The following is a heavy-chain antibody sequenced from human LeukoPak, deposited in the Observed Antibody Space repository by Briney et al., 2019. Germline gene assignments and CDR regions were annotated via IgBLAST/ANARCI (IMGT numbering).Heavy chain of an antibody. CDR2: ISSSSSSYI. Sequence: GGSLRLSCAASGFTFSSYSMNWVRQAPGKGLEWVSSISSSSSSYIYYADSVKGRFTISRDNAKNSLYLQMNSLRAEDTAVYYCARRSSGPLYYYYYYMDVWGKGTTVTVSS. J-gene: IGHJ6*03. D-gene: IGHD3-22*01. V-gene: IGHV3-21*01. CDR3: ARRSSGPLYYYYYYMDV. CDR1: GFTFSSYS.